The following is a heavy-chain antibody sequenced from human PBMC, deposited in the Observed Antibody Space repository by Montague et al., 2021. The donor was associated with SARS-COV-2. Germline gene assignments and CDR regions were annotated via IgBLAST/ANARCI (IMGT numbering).Heavy chain of an antibody. CDR3: ARERRYCSGGSCYSGWFDP. V-gene: IGHV4-38-2*02. CDR1: GYSISSGYY. D-gene: IGHD2-15*01. J-gene: IGHJ5*02. Sequence: SETLSLTCTVSGYSISSGYYWGCIRQPPGKGLEWFGSIYHSGSTYYNPSPKSRVIILVDTSKNQFSLKLSSVTAADTAVYYCARERRYCSGGSCYSGWFDPWGQGTLVTVSS. CDR2: IYHSGST.